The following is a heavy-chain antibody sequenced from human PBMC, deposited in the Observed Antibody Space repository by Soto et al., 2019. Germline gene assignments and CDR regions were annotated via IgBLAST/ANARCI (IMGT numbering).Heavy chain of an antibody. Sequence: QVQLVESGGGVVQPGRSLRLSCAASGFTFSSYAMHWVRQAPGKGLEWVAVISYDGSNKYYADSVKGRFTISRDNSKNTLYLQMNSLRAEDTAVYYCARDGLGWLQNYRQFDYWGQGTLVTVSS. CDR1: GFTFSSYA. J-gene: IGHJ4*02. CDR3: ARDGLGWLQNYRQFDY. CDR2: ISYDGSNK. V-gene: IGHV3-30-3*01. D-gene: IGHD5-12*01.